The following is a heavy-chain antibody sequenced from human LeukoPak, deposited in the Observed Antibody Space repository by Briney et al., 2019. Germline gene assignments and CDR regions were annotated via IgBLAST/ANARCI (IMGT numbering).Heavy chain of an antibody. CDR3: ARGPEYFQH. J-gene: IGHJ1*01. V-gene: IGHV4-59*01. Sequence: PSETLSLTCTVSGCSISSYYWSWIRQPPGKGLEWIGYIYYSGGTNYNPSLKSRVTISVDTSKNQFSLKLSSVTAADTAVYYCARGPEYFQHWGQGTLVTVSS. CDR1: GCSISSYY. CDR2: IYYSGGT.